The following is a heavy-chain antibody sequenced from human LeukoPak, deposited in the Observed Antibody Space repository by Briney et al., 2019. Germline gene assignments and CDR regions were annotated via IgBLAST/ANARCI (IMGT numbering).Heavy chain of an antibody. V-gene: IGHV4-39*02. CDR3: ARVFPSAMVRGVDVGWFDP. CDR2: IYYSGST. Sequence: SETLSLTCTVSGGSISSSSYYWGWIRQPPGKGLEWIGSIYYSGSTYYNPSLKSRVTISVDTSKNHFSVRLSSVTAADTAVYYCARVFPSAMVRGVDVGWFDPWGQGTLVTVSS. CDR1: GGSISSSSYY. D-gene: IGHD3-10*01. J-gene: IGHJ5*02.